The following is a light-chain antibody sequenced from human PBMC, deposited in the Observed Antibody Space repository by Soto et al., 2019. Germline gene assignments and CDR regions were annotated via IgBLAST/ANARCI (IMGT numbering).Light chain of an antibody. J-gene: IGLJ2*01. CDR2: EVS. Sequence: QSALTQPPSASGSPGQSVTISCTGTSSDVGGDDYVSWYQQHPGKAPKLMIFEVSKRPSGVPDRFSGSKSGNTASLTVSGLQAEDEADYYCSSYAGSNILVFGGGTQLTVL. CDR1: SSDVGGDDY. CDR3: SSYAGSNILV. V-gene: IGLV2-8*01.